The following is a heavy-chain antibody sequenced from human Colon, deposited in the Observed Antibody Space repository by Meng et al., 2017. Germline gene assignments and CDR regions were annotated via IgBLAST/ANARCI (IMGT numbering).Heavy chain of an antibody. D-gene: IGHD1-14*01. CDR1: GFTFRDYY. Sequence: VGVVEAGGGLVKAGWSLRLACAASGFTFRDYYMTWTRQAPGKGLEWVSHISSSGKIIDYADSVKGRFTISRDNANNSLYLQMDSLTADDTAVYYCARDHGTGLDHWGQGALVTVSS. V-gene: IGHV3-11*01. CDR3: ARDHGTGLDH. CDR2: ISSSGKII. J-gene: IGHJ4*02.